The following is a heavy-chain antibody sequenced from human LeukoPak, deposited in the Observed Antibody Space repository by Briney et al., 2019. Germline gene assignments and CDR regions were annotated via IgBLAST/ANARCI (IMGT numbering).Heavy chain of an antibody. CDR2: ISYDGSNK. CDR1: GFTFSSYG. CDR3: AKDGMTSIWVVGFFDY. J-gene: IGHJ4*02. V-gene: IGHV3-30*18. D-gene: IGHD2-15*01. Sequence: GGSLRLSCAASGFTFSSYGMHWVRQAPVKGLEWVAVISYDGSNKYYADSVKGRFTISRDNSKNTLYLQMNSLRAEDTAVYYCAKDGMTSIWVVGFFDYWGQGTLVTVSS.